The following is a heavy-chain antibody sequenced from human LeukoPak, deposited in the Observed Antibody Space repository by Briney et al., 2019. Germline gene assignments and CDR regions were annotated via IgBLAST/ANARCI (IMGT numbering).Heavy chain of an antibody. CDR2: ISGSGGST. D-gene: IGHD3-10*01. V-gene: IGHV3-23*01. CDR3: AKLYGSGSYGVGD. J-gene: IGHJ4*02. CDR1: GFTFSSYT. Sequence: GRSLRLSCAASGFTFSSYTMQWVRQAPGKGLEWVSAISGSGGSTYYADSVKGRFTISRDNSKNTVYLQMISLRAEDTAVYYCAKLYGSGSYGVGDWGQGTLVTVSS.